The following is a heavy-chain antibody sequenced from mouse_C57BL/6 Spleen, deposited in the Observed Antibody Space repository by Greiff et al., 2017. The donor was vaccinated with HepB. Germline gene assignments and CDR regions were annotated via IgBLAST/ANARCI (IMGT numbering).Heavy chain of an antibody. J-gene: IGHJ2*01. CDR2: IYPSDSET. D-gene: IGHD1-1*01. CDR3: ARWDYGSSYDY. Sequence: QVQLQQPGAELVRPGSSVKLSCKASGYTFTSYWMDWVKQRPGQGLEWIGNIYPSDSETHYNQKFKDKATLTVDTSSSTAYMQLSSLTSEDSAVYYCARWDYGSSYDYWGQGTTLTVSS. V-gene: IGHV1-61*01. CDR1: GYTFTSYW.